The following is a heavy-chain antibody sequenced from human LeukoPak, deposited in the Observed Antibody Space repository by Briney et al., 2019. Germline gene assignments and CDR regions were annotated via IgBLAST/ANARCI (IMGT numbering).Heavy chain of an antibody. Sequence: PGGSLRLSCAASGFTFSTYAMRWVRQAPGKGLEYVSAISTNGVGTYYANSVKGRFIISRDNSKNTLYLQMGSLRAEDMAVYYCAGYGSGSCYDYWGQGTLVTVSS. D-gene: IGHD3-10*01. V-gene: IGHV3-64*01. CDR2: ISTNGVGT. J-gene: IGHJ4*02. CDR1: GFTFSTYA. CDR3: AGYGSGSCYDY.